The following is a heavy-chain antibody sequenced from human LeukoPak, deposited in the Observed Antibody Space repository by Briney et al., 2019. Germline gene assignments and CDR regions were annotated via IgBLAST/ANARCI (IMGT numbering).Heavy chain of an antibody. D-gene: IGHD3-9*01. V-gene: IGHV3-66*02. Sequence: PGGSLRLSCAASGFTVSSNYMSWVRQAPGKGLEWVSVIYSGGSTYYADSVKGRFTISRDNSKNTLYLQMNSLRAEDTAVYYCVGYFDWLLADYWGQGTQVTVSS. CDR3: VGYFDWLLADY. CDR1: GFTVSSNY. J-gene: IGHJ4*02. CDR2: IYSGGST.